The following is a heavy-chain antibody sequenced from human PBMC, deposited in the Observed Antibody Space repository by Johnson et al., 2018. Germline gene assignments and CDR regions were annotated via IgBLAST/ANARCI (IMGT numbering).Heavy chain of an antibody. D-gene: IGHD1/OR15-1a*01. CDR1: GFTFSGST. J-gene: IGHJ6*02. Sequence: VQLQESGGGLVQPGGSLKLSCAASGFTFSGSTIHWVRQASGIGLEWVGRIRSKANNYATAFAASLKGRVSMSRDDSKNTAYLQMNSLKTEDTAVYYCARGSNTGYYFGVDVWGQGTTVTVSS. CDR2: IRSKANNYAT. V-gene: IGHV3-73*02. CDR3: ARGSNTGYYFGVDV.